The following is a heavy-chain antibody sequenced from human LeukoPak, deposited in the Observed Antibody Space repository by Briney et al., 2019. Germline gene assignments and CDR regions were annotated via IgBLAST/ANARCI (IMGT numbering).Heavy chain of an antibody. J-gene: IGHJ4*02. Sequence: SETLSLTCTVAAGSISSSCYYWGWSRQPPGKGLEWIGSIYDSRSTYYSPSLKSRVTISVDTSKNQFSLKLSAVTAADTAVYYCARRGRITMIRGPPFDYWGQGTLVTVSS. CDR1: AGSISSSCYY. D-gene: IGHD3-22*01. CDR2: IYDSRST. CDR3: ARRGRITMIRGPPFDY. V-gene: IGHV4-39*01.